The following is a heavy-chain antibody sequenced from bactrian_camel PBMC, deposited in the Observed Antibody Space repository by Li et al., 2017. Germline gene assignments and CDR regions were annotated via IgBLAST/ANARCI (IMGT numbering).Heavy chain of an antibody. Sequence: VQLVESGGGLVQPGGSLRLSCAASGFTFSGHSMSWVRQAPGKGLEWVSVVNSGGGHTGYADSAKGRFTISRDNAKNTLYLQMNSLKPEDTAMYYCAAGDTCADDINRYKFRGQGTQVTVS. CDR1: GFTFSGHS. V-gene: IGHV3S42*01. CDR3: AAGDTCADDINRYKF. J-gene: IGHJ4*01. CDR2: VNSGGGHT. D-gene: IGHD7*01.